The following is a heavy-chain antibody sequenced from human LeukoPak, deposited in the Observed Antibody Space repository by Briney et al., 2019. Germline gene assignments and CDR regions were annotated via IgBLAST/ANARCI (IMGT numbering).Heavy chain of an antibody. D-gene: IGHD3-22*01. CDR1: GGSISNSNR. CDR3: ARALKLTTYYYDSSGYRGGWFDP. Sequence: SETLSLTCAVSGGSISNSNRWSWVRQPPGMGLVWIGEIHHSGSTKYNPSLKSRVTMSVDNSKNQFSLKLSSVTAADTAVYYCARALKLTTYYYDSSGYRGGWFDPWGQGTLVTASS. J-gene: IGHJ5*02. V-gene: IGHV4-4*02. CDR2: IHHSGST.